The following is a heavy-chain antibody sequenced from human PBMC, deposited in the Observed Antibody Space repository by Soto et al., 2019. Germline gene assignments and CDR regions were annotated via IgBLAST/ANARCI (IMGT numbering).Heavy chain of an antibody. CDR1: GFSVGTNY. D-gene: IGHD1-26*01. V-gene: IGHV3-66*01. Sequence: EVQLLESGGGLVQPGGSLRLSCAASGFSVGTNYMSWVRQAPGKGLEWVSAIYSGGTTYYADSVEGRFTISRDNSKNTLYLQINSLRAEDTAVYYCARGYSGSQGQLAVDYWGQGTLVTVST. CDR3: ARGYSGSQGQLAVDY. J-gene: IGHJ4*02. CDR2: IYSGGTT.